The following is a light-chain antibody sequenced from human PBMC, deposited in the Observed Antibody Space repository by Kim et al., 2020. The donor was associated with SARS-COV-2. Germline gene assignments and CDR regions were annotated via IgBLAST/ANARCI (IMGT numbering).Light chain of an antibody. J-gene: IGKJ4*01. Sequence: DIVMTQSPLSLPVTPGEPASISCRSSQSLLHNNGYNYLDWYLQKPGQSPQVLIYLGSNRASGVPDRFSGSGSGTDFTLKISRVEADDVGIYYCMQALQTPITFGGGTRVDIK. CDR3: MQALQTPIT. CDR1: QSLLHNNGYNY. V-gene: IGKV2-28*01. CDR2: LGS.